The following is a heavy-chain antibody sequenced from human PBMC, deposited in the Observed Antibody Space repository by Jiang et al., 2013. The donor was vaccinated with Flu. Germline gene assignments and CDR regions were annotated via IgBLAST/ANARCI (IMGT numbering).Heavy chain of an antibody. V-gene: IGHV1-46*01. D-gene: IGHD2-15*01. J-gene: IGHJ5*02. CDR2: INPTGGAA. CDR3: ARDAVVATATAWFDP. Sequence: GQRLEWMGIINPTGGAADYAQKFQGRVTMTSDTSTSTVYMELGNLRSDDTAVYYCARDAVVATATAWFDPWGQGTLVTVSS.